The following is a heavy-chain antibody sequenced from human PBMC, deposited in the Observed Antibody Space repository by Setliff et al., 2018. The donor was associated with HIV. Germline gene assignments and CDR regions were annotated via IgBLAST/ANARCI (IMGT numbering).Heavy chain of an antibody. CDR3: ARASVGATGLYAFDI. J-gene: IGHJ3*02. D-gene: IGHD1-26*01. CDR1: GGSISSSNW. V-gene: IGHV4-4*02. Sequence: PSETLSLTCAVSGGSISSSNWWSWVRQPPGKGLEWIGEIYHTGSTNYNPSLKSRVTISVDKSKNQFSLKLSSVTAADTAVYYCARASVGATGLYAFDIWGQGTRVTVSS. CDR2: IYHTGST.